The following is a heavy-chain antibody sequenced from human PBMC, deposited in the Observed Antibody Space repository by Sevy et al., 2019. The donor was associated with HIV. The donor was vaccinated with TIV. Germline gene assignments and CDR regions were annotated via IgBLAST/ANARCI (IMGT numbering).Heavy chain of an antibody. V-gene: IGHV4-39*01. Sequence: SETLSLTCTVSGGSISSSSYYWGWIRQPPGKGLEWIGSIYYSGSTYYNPSLKSRVTISVDTSKNQFSLKLSSVTAADTAVYYCARRRKYYDSSGYYYVYYFDYWGQGTLVTVSS. CDR3: ARRRKYYDSSGYYYVYYFDY. J-gene: IGHJ4*02. CDR1: GGSISSSSYY. CDR2: IYYSGST. D-gene: IGHD3-22*01.